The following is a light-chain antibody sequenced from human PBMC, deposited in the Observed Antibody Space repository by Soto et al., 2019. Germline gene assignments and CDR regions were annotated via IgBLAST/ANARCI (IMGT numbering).Light chain of an antibody. Sequence: EIVLTQSPGTLSLSPGERATLSCRASQSVSNNYLAWYQQKPGQAPRLLIYGASNRATGIPDRFSGIGSGTDFTLTISRLEPEDFAVYYCQQYGSSGTFGQGTKVDIK. J-gene: IGKJ1*01. CDR3: QQYGSSGT. CDR1: QSVSNNY. CDR2: GAS. V-gene: IGKV3-20*01.